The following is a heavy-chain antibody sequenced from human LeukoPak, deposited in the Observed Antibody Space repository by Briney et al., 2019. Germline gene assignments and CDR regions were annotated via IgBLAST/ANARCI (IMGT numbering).Heavy chain of an antibody. CDR2: ISTGRGGT. V-gene: IGHV3-23*01. CDR3: AKCGNSGCHLIDY. Sequence: GGSLRLSCEASGFTFSNYAMSWVRQTPGKGLEWVSGISTGRGGTFYANSVKGRFTISRDNSKNTLYLQMNSLRAEDTAIYYCAKCGNSGCHLIDYWGQGTLVTVSS. J-gene: IGHJ4*02. CDR1: GFTFSNYA. D-gene: IGHD5-12*01.